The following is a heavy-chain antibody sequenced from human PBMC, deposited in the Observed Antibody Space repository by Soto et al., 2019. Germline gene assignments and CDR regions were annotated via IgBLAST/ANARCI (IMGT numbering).Heavy chain of an antibody. V-gene: IGHV3-30*18. J-gene: IGHJ3*02. CDR2: ISYDGSNK. Sequence: GGSLRLSCAASGFTFSSYGMHWVRRAPGKGLEWVAVISYDGSNKYYADSVKGRFTISRDNSKNTLYLQMNSLRAEDTAVYYCAKGGGADAFDIWGQGKMVTVSS. D-gene: IGHD3-10*01. CDR3: AKGGGADAFDI. CDR1: GFTFSSYG.